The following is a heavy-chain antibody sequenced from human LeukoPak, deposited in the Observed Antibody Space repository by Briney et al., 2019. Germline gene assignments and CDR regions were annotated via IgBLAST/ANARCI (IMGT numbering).Heavy chain of an antibody. CDR3: ARGRYYYDSSALTRYYYYGMDV. J-gene: IGHJ6*02. CDR1: GGSISSSSYY. Sequence: PSETLSLTCTVSGGSISSSSYYWGWIRQPPGKGLEWIGEINHSGSTNYNPSLKSRVTISVDTSKNQFSLKLSSVTAADTAVYYCARGRYYYDSSALTRYYYYGMDVWGQGTTVTVSS. V-gene: IGHV4-39*07. CDR2: INHSGST. D-gene: IGHD3-22*01.